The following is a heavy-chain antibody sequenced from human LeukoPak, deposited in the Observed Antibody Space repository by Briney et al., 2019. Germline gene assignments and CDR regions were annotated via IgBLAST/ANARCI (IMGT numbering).Heavy chain of an antibody. J-gene: IGHJ4*02. D-gene: IGHD3-10*01. CDR1: GYTFTSYG. CDR2: ISAYNGNT. Sequence: ASVKVSCKASGYTFTSYGISWVRQAPGQGLEWMGWISAYNGNTNYAQKLRGRVTMTTDTSTSTAYMELRSLRSDDTAVYYCARDPISMVRGVPALDYWGQGTLVTVSS. V-gene: IGHV1-18*01. CDR3: ARDPISMVRGVPALDY.